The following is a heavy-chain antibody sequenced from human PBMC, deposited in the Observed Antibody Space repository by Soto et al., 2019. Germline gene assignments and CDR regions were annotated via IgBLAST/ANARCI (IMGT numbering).Heavy chain of an antibody. D-gene: IGHD5-18*01. V-gene: IGHV3-30-3*01. Sequence: PGGSLRLSCAASGFTFSSYAMHWVRQAPGKGLEWVAVISYDGSNKYYADSVKGRFTISRDNSKNTLYLQMNSLRAEDTAVYYCARDLRGYSYGHDAFDIWGQGTMVTVSS. J-gene: IGHJ3*02. CDR3: ARDLRGYSYGHDAFDI. CDR1: GFTFSSYA. CDR2: ISYDGSNK.